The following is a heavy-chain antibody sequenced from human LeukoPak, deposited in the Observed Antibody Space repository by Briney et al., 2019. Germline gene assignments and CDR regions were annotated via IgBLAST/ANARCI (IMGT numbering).Heavy chain of an antibody. CDR2: IYYSGST. CDR1: GGSISSYY. CDR3: ARVTRRSFGVVILSYYYYYYMDV. J-gene: IGHJ6*03. Sequence: RPSETLSLTCTVSGGSISSYYWSWIRQPPGKGLEWIGYIYYSGSTNYNPSLKSRVTISVDKSKNQFSLKLSSVTAADTAVYYCARVTRRSFGVVILSYYYYYYMDVWGKGTTVTVSS. V-gene: IGHV4-59*12. D-gene: IGHD3-3*01.